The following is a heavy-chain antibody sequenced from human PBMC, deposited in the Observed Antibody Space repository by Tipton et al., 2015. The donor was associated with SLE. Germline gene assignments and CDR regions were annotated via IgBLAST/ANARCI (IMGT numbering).Heavy chain of an antibody. D-gene: IGHD3-22*01. CDR3: TSIRGYYYMDV. V-gene: IGHV3-48*03. Sequence: SLRLSCAASGFTFSISEMSWVRQAPGKGLEWLSYISGSASTIYYADSVKGRFTISRDNAKDSLYLQMNSLRAEDTAVYYCTSIRGYYYMDVWGKGTTVIASS. CDR2: ISGSASTI. CDR1: GFTFSISE. J-gene: IGHJ6*03.